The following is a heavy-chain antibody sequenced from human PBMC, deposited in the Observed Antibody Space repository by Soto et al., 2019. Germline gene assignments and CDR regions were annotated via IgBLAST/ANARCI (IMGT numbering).Heavy chain of an antibody. Sequence: GGSLRLSCSASGFTFSSYDMHWVRQGPGKGLESVSAIGTAGDTNYAGSVKGRFTISRENAKNSLYLQMNSLRAGDTAIYFCARAIGPTLFDYWGQGTLVTSPQ. CDR1: GFTFSSYD. D-gene: IGHD3-22*01. J-gene: IGHJ4*02. CDR2: IGTAGDT. V-gene: IGHV3-13*04. CDR3: ARAIGPTLFDY.